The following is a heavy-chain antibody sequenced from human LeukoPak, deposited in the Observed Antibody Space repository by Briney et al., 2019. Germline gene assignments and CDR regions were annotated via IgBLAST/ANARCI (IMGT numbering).Heavy chain of an antibody. CDR3: ARDVPINYYDSSGYVDY. CDR1: GFTFSSYW. D-gene: IGHD3-22*01. CDR2: INSDGSST. V-gene: IGHV3-74*01. J-gene: IGHJ4*02. Sequence: GGSLRLSCAASGFTFSSYWMHWVRQAPGKGLVWVSRINSDGSSTSYADSVKGRFTISRDNAKNTLYLQMNSLRAEDTAVYYCARDVPINYYDSSGYVDYWGQGTLVTVSS.